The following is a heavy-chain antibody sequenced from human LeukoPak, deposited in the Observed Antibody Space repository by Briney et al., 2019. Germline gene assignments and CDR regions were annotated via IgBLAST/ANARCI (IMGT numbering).Heavy chain of an antibody. V-gene: IGHV3-11*04. CDR2: ISSSGSTI. D-gene: IGHD6-13*01. CDR1: GFTFSDYY. Sequence: GGSLRLSCAASGFTFSDYYMSWIRQAPGKGLEWVSYISSSGSTIYYADSVKGRFTISRDNAKNSLYLQMNSLRAEDTAVYYRARDIAAAVYYMDVWGKGTTVTVSS. J-gene: IGHJ6*03. CDR3: ARDIAAAVYYMDV.